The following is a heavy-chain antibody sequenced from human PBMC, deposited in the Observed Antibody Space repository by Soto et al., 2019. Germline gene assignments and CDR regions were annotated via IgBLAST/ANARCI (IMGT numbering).Heavy chain of an antibody. CDR1: GYTFTSYY. V-gene: IGHV1-46*01. J-gene: IGHJ3*02. D-gene: IGHD2-21*02. Sequence: ASVKVSCKASGYTFTSYYMHWVRQAPGQGLEWMGIINPSGGSTSYAQKFQGRVTMTRDTSTSTVYMELSSLRSEDTAVYYCATGVAYCGGDCYSIDALDIWGQGTMVTVSS. CDR2: INPSGGST. CDR3: ATGVAYCGGDCYSIDALDI.